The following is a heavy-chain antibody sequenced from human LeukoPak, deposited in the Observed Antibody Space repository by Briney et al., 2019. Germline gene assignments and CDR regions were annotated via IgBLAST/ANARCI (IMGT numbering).Heavy chain of an antibody. V-gene: IGHV1-46*01. D-gene: IGHD5-24*01. J-gene: IGHJ5*02. CDR1: GYSFTSHY. Sequence: ASVKVSCKASGYSFTSHYMHWVRQAPGQGLEWLGLINPSGSSTLYAQKFQGRVTMTRDMSTTTDHMELSSLRSEDTAVYYCARDNSAGDVAWWFDPWGQGTLVTVSS. CDR2: INPSGSST. CDR3: ARDNSAGDVAWWFDP.